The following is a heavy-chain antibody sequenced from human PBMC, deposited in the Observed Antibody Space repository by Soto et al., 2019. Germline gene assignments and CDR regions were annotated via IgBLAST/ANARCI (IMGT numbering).Heavy chain of an antibody. CDR1: GGSVSSGSYY. Sequence: QVQLQESGPGLVKPSETLSLTCTVSGGSVSSGSYYWSWIRQPPGKGLEWIGYIYYSGSTNYNPSLKSRVTISVDTSKNQFSLKLSSVTAADTAVYYCARKGWLQLPVGDYYYGMDVWGQGTTVTVSS. V-gene: IGHV4-61*01. CDR2: IYYSGST. CDR3: ARKGWLQLPVGDYYYGMDV. J-gene: IGHJ6*02. D-gene: IGHD5-12*01.